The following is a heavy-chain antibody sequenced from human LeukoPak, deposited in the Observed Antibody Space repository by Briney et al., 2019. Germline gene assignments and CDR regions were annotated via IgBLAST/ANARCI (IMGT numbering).Heavy chain of an antibody. CDR1: GYTLTELS. CDR2: FDPEDGET. V-gene: IGHV1-24*01. J-gene: IGHJ4*02. CDR3: RVTMIVVEDFDY. D-gene: IGHD3-22*01. Sequence: ASVRVSCKVSGYTLTELSMHWVRQAPGKWLEWMGGFDPEDGETIYAQKFQGRVTMTEDTSTGTAYMELSSLRSEDTAVYYCRVTMIVVEDFDYWGQGTLVTVSS.